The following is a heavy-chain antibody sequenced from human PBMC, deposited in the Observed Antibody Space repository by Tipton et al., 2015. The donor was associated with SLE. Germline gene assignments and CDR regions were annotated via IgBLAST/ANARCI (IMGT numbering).Heavy chain of an antibody. CDR3: ASSLPYGGLFDY. D-gene: IGHD2-2*02. CDR1: GFTFSNYG. J-gene: IGHJ4*02. Sequence: SLRLSCAASGFTFSNYGMHWVRQAPGKGLEWVAVIWYDGSNKYYADSVKGRFTISRDNSKNTLYLQMNSLRPEDTALYYCASSLPYGGLFDYWGQGTLVTVSS. V-gene: IGHV3-33*08. CDR2: IWYDGSNK.